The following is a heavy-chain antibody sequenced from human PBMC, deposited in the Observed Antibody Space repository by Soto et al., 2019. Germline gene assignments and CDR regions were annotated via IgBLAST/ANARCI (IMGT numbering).Heavy chain of an antibody. D-gene: IGHD3-16*01. V-gene: IGHV3-74*01. Sequence: PGGSLRLSCAASGFTFSSYWMHWVRQAPGKGLVWVSRINSDGSSTSYADSVKGRFTISRDNAKNTLYLQMNSLRAEDTAVYYCVKGTRGEYWYYYNGVDVWGQGTTVTVSS. J-gene: IGHJ6*02. CDR1: GFTFSSYW. CDR2: INSDGSST. CDR3: VKGTRGEYWYYYNGVDV.